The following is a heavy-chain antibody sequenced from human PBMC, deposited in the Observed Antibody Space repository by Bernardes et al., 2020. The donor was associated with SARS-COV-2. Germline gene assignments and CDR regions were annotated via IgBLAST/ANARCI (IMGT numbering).Heavy chain of an antibody. V-gene: IGHV1-46*01. D-gene: IGHD3-22*01. J-gene: IGHJ4*02. CDR3: ARGQDGSSGYYGIEY. CDR1: GYNFTSHY. Sequence: ASVKVSCKASGYNFTSHYMHWVRQAPGQGLEWMGIINPSGGGTRYVQNFQGRVTMTRDTTTSTVYLELSGLRSEDTAVYYCARGQDGSSGYYGIEYWGQGTLVTVSS. CDR2: INPSGGGT.